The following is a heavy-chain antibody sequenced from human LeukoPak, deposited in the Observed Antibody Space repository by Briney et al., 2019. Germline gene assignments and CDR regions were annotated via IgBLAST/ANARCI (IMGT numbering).Heavy chain of an antibody. CDR3: ARGQRLGYYYYYMDV. J-gene: IGHJ6*03. V-gene: IGHV4-59*12. CDR1: GGSISRYY. Sequence: PSETLSLTCTVSGGSISRYYWSWIRQPPGKGLEWIGYIYDGGSSNYNPSLKSRVTISVDRPKNQFSLKLTSVTAADTAVYYCARGQRLGYYYYYMDVWGKGTKVTVSS. D-gene: IGHD7-27*01. CDR2: IYDGGSS.